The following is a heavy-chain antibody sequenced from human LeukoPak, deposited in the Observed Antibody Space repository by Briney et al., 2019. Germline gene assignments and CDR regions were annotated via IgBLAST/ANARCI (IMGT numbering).Heavy chain of an antibody. CDR3: ARGEVYNDY. CDR2: ISAHHVST. V-gene: IGHV1-18*01. D-gene: IGHD5-24*01. CDR1: GYTLSEIS. Sequence: ASVKVSCKVSGYTLSEISMQWVRQAPGQGLEWMGWISAHHVSTNYAQKFQGRVTMTTDISTSTAYMELRSLRSDDTAVYYCARGEVYNDYWGQGTLVTVSS. J-gene: IGHJ4*02.